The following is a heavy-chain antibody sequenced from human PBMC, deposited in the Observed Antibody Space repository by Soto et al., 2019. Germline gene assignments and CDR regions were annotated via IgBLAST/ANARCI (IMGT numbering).Heavy chain of an antibody. CDR1: GGTFSSYA. V-gene: IGHV1-69*01. D-gene: IGHD2-15*01. Sequence: QVQLVQSGAEVKKPGSSVKVSCKASGGTFSSYAISWVRQAPGQGLEWMGGIIPIFGTANYAQKFQDRVTMTAVESTITANMELSSLVSEDRAVYYWARNRYCSGGSCCYNDFDYWGKETLVTVTS. J-gene: IGHJ4*02. CDR2: IIPIFGTA. CDR3: ARNRYCSGGSCCYNDFDY.